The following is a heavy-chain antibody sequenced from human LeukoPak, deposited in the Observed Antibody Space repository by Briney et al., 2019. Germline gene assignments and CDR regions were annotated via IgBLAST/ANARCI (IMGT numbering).Heavy chain of an antibody. CDR2: INHSGST. J-gene: IGHJ5*02. CDR1: GGSFSGYY. V-gene: IGHV4-34*01. D-gene: IGHD6-13*01. CDR3: ARSPPRSWYMGNWFDP. Sequence: SETLSLTCAVYGGSFSGYYWSWIRQPPGKGLEWIGEINHSGSTNYNPSLKSRVTISVDTSKNQFSLKLSSVTAADTAVYYCARSPPRSWYMGNWFDPWGQETLVTVSS.